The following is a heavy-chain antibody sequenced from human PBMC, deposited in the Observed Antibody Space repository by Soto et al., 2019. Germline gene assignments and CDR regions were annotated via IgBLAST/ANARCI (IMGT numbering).Heavy chain of an antibody. D-gene: IGHD3-10*01. V-gene: IGHV4-34*01. Sequence: SETLSLTCAVYGGSFSGYYWSWIRQPPGKGLEWIGEINHSGSTNYNPSLKSRVTISVDTSKNQFSLKLSSVTAADTAVYYCARSILLWFGESSYYYYYGMDVWGQGTTVTVSS. CDR2: INHSGST. CDR1: GGSFSGYY. CDR3: ARSILLWFGESSYYYYYGMDV. J-gene: IGHJ6*02.